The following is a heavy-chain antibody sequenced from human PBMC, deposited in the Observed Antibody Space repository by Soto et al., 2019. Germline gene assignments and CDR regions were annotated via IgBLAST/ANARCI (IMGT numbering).Heavy chain of an antibody. CDR3: ARAVPGEGHDYYYYYGMDV. V-gene: IGHV1-69*06. J-gene: IGHJ6*02. D-gene: IGHD7-27*01. CDR2: FSPIFGAP. CDR1: GDTFSSYS. Sequence: SVKVSCKASGDTFSSYSFSWVRQVPGQGLEWMGGFSPIFGAPNYAQNFLDRVTITADKSTSTAYMELSSLRSEDTAVYYCARAVPGEGHDYYYYYGMDVWGQGTTVTVSS.